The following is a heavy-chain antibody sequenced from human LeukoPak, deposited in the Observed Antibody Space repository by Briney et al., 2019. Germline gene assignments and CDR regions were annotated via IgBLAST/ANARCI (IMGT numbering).Heavy chain of an antibody. CDR3: ARVRYSSSWSIIGEYYYYYMDV. CDR1: GYTFTNYD. J-gene: IGHJ6*03. CDR2: MNPYSGNT. Sequence: GASVKVSCKASGYTFTNYDIHWVRQATGQGLEWMGWMNPYSGNTGYAQNFQGRITITRNTSISTAYMELSSLRSEDTAVYYCARVRYSSSWSIIGEYYYYYMDVWGKGTTVTVSS. V-gene: IGHV1-8*03. D-gene: IGHD6-13*01.